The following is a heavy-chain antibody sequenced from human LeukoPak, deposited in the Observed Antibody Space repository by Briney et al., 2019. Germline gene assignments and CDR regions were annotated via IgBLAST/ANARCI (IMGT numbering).Heavy chain of an antibody. V-gene: IGHV4-30-4*01. D-gene: IGHD3-22*01. CDR1: GGSISSGDYY. J-gene: IGHJ4*02. Sequence: SQTLSLTCTVSGGSISSGDYYWRWIRQPAGKGLEWIGYIYYSGSTNYHPSLKSRVTISVDTSKNQFSLKLSSVTAADTAVYYCARGRRYYDSSGYYQDFDYWGQGTLVTVSS. CDR2: IYYSGST. CDR3: ARGRRYYDSSGYYQDFDY.